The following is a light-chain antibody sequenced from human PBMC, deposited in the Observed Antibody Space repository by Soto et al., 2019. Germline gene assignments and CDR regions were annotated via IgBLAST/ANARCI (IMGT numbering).Light chain of an antibody. J-gene: IGKJ4*01. V-gene: IGKV1-5*03. Sequence: DMEMTLSPSTLSASLGDRVTITCRASQSISSWLAWYQQKPGKAPKLLIYKASTLKSGVPSRFSGSGSGTEFTLTISSLQPDDFATYYCQQYSSHDLLTFGGGTKVDIK. CDR2: KAS. CDR1: QSISSW. CDR3: QQYSSHDLLT.